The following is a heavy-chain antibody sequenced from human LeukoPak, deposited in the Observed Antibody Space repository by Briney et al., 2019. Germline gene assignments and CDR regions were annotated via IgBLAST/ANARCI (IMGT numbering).Heavy chain of an antibody. CDR3: ARTGYGDYPFDY. CDR1: GGSFRGYY. J-gene: IGHJ4*02. V-gene: IGHV4-34*01. CDR2: INHSGST. Sequence: PSETLSLTXAVYGGSFRGYYWSWIRQPPGKGLEWIGEINHSGSTNYNPSLKSRVTISVDTSKNQFSLKLSSVTAADTAVYYCARTGYGDYPFDYWGQGTLVTVSS. D-gene: IGHD4-17*01.